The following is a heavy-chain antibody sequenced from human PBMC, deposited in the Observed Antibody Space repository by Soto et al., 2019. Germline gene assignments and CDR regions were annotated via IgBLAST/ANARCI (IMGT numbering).Heavy chain of an antibody. V-gene: IGHV3-66*01. D-gene: IGHD2-2*01. Sequence: PGGSLRLSCAASGFSVTNNYMNWVRQAPGKGLEWVSIIDIGGNTYYADSVKDRFTISRDNSRNTLYLHMDSLRAEDTAVYYCARGRGSTGYLGREHYFDYWGQGTLVTAPQ. CDR1: GFSVTNNY. J-gene: IGHJ4*02. CDR3: ARGRGSTGYLGREHYFDY. CDR2: IDIGGNT.